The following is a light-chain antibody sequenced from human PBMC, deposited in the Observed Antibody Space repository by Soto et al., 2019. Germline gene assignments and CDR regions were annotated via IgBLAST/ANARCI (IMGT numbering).Light chain of an antibody. Sequence: QSALTQPASVSGSPGQSITIACTGFSSDVGSYNLVSWYQQHPGKAPKLMIYEGSKRPSGVSNRFSGSKSANTASLTISGLQADDEADYYCCSYASTSTFFGGGTKLTVL. V-gene: IGLV2-23*03. J-gene: IGLJ2*01. CDR2: EGS. CDR1: SSDVGSYNL. CDR3: CSYASTSTF.